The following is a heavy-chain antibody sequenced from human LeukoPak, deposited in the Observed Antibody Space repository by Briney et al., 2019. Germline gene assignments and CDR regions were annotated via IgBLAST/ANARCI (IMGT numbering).Heavy chain of an antibody. J-gene: IGHJ4*02. CDR1: GLIFSTYS. CDR3: ACLRGPSDY. D-gene: IGHD4-17*01. CDR2: ITSSSRFI. Sequence: GSLRLSCAASGLIFSTYSMNWVRQAPGKGLEWVSSITSSSRFIYYADSVRGRFTISRDNTKNSLYLQMDSLTADDTAVYFCACLRGPSDYWGQGTLVTVSS. V-gene: IGHV3-21*01.